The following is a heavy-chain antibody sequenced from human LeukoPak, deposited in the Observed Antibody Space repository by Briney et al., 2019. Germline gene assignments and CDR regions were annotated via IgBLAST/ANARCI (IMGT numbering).Heavy chain of an antibody. D-gene: IGHD3-22*01. CDR2: INPNSGGT. CDR3: ARGPPIITMIPTEAFDI. CDR1: GYTLTELS. J-gene: IGHJ3*02. V-gene: IGHV1-2*04. Sequence: GASVKVSCKVSGYTLTELSMHWVRQAPGQGLEWMGWINPNSGGTNYAQKFQGWVTMTRDTSISTAYMELSRLRSDDTAVYYCARGPPIITMIPTEAFDIWGQGTMVTVSS.